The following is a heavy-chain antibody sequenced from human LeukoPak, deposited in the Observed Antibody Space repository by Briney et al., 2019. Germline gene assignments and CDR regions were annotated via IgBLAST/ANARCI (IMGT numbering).Heavy chain of an antibody. V-gene: IGHV4-61*01. D-gene: IGHD3-9*01. CDR3: ASTPYDILTGYYGSYFDY. J-gene: IGHJ4*02. Sequence: PSQTLSLTCSVSGGSVSSNNHYWTWIRQPPGKGLEWIGYIYYSGSTNYNPSLKSRVTISVDTSKNQFSLKLSSVTAADTAVYYCASTPYDILTGYYGSYFDYWGQGTLVTVSS. CDR2: IYYSGST. CDR1: GGSVSSNNHY.